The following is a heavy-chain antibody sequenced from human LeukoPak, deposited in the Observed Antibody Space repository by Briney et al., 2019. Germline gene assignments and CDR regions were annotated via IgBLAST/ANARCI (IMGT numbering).Heavy chain of an antibody. CDR3: ARDASGWPHAFDI. V-gene: IGHV7-4-1*02. CDR1: GYTFPSYA. J-gene: IGHJ3*02. CDR2: INTNPGNP. Sequence: PSVKVSRKASGYTFPSYAVHWVRQAPGRGLEWRGRINTNPGNPTYAQGFTGRFVFSLDTSVSTAYLQISSLKAEDTAVYYCARDASGWPHAFDIWGQGTMVTVSS. D-gene: IGHD6-19*01.